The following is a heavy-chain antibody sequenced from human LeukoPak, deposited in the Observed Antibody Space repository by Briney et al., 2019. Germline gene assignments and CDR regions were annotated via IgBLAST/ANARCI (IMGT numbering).Heavy chain of an antibody. CDR3: ARGPVAARPRFFSY. V-gene: IGHV3-7*01. Sequence: GGSLRLSCEASGFTFSSYWMSWVRQAPGKGLEWVANIKQDGSEKYYVDSVKGRFTISRDNAKNSLYLQMNSLRAEDTAVYYCARGPVAARPRFFSYWGQGTLVTVSS. D-gene: IGHD6-6*01. CDR1: GFTFSSYW. CDR2: IKQDGSEK. J-gene: IGHJ4*02.